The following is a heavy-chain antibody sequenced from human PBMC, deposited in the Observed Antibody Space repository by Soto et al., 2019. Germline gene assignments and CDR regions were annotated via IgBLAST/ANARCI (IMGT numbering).Heavy chain of an antibody. V-gene: IGHV1-18*01. Sequence: QVQLVQSGAEVKKPGASVKVSCKASGYTFTSYGISWVRQAPGQGLEWMGWISAYNGNTNYAQKLQGRVTMTTDTSTSTAYMEPRSLRSDDTAVYYCARNPLGGSVLMVSDPWGQGTLVTVSS. J-gene: IGHJ5*02. CDR2: ISAYNGNT. CDR1: GYTFTSYG. D-gene: IGHD2-8*01. CDR3: ARNPLGGSVLMVSDP.